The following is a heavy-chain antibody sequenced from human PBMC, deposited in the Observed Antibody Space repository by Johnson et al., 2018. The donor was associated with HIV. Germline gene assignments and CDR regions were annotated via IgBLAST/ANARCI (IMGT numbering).Heavy chain of an antibody. CDR1: GFTFGDFA. D-gene: IGHD3-16*01. J-gene: IGHJ3*02. V-gene: IGHV3-49*04. CDR3: STDQAGDYVWGSYRDAFDI. Sequence: VQLVESGGGLAQPGRSLRLSCTGSGFTFGDFAVSWVRQAPGKGLEWVGFIRSKTYGGTTEYAASVKGRPSIPRDDSKNALFLQMNSLKTEDTAVYFCSTDQAGDYVWGSYRDAFDIWGQGTKVTVSS. CDR2: IRSKTYGGTT.